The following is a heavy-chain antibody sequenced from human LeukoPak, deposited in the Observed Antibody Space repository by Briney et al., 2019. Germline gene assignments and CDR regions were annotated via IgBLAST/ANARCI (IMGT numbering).Heavy chain of an antibody. CDR3: ARGPLMSAGGGIDP. J-gene: IGHJ5*02. CDR2: VSISGGI. V-gene: IGHV4-4*07. Sequence: SETLSLTCSVSGGSISNYYWSWIRQSAGKGLEWIGRVSISGGINYNPSLTSRVSMSIDTSKNQFSLKLTSVTAADTAVYYCARGPLMSAGGGIDPWGQGTLVTVSS. D-gene: IGHD6-13*01. CDR1: GGSISNYY.